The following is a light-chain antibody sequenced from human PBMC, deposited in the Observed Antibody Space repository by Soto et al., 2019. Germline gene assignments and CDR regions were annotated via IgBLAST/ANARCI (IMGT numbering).Light chain of an antibody. V-gene: IGLV2-8*01. CDR3: SSYAGSNNVV. CDR1: SSDVGGYND. Sequence: QSALTQPPSASGSPGQSVTISCTGTSSDVGGYNDVSWYQQHPGKAPKLMSYEVSKRPSGVPDRFSGSKSGNTASLTVSGLQAEDEADYYCSSYAGSNNVVFGGGTKLTVL. J-gene: IGLJ2*01. CDR2: EVS.